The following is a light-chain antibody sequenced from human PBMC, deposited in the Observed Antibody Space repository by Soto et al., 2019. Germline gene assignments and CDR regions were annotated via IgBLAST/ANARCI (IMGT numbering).Light chain of an antibody. CDR3: QQYNNWLGT. Sequence: IVLTQSPATLSLSPEERATLSCRASQNVNYYLTWYQQKPGQVPRLLIYDASSRATGVPDRFSGSGSGTEFTLTISSLQPEDFAVYYCQQYNNWLGTFAQGTKVDIK. J-gene: IGKJ1*01. CDR1: QNVNYY. V-gene: IGKV3-11*01. CDR2: DAS.